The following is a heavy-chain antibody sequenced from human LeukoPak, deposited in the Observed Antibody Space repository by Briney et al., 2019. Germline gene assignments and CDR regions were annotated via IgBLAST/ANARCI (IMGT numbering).Heavy chain of an antibody. J-gene: IGHJ6*03. CDR3: ARWRLAPNYYYYYYMDV. D-gene: IGHD2-21*02. CDR2: MNPNSGNT. CDR1: GYTFTSYD. V-gene: IGHV1-8*01. Sequence: GASVKVSCKASGYTFTSYDINWVRQATGQGLEWMGWMNPNSGNTGYAQKFQGRVTMTRNTSISTAYTELSSLRSEDTAVYYCARWRLAPNYYYYYYMDVWGKGTTVTVSS.